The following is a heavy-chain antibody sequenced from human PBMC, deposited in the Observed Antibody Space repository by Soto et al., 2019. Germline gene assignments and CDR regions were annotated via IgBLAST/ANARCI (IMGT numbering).Heavy chain of an antibody. CDR3: AKDGMELKRWLQLEGGMDV. Sequence: GGSLRLSCAASGFTFSSYGMHWVRQAPGKGLEWVAVISYEGSNKYYADSVKGRFTISRDNSKNTLYLQMNSLRAEDTAVYYCAKDGMELKRWLQLEGGMDVWGQGTTVTVS. D-gene: IGHD5-12*01. CDR2: ISYEGSNK. V-gene: IGHV3-30*18. CDR1: GFTFSSYG. J-gene: IGHJ6*02.